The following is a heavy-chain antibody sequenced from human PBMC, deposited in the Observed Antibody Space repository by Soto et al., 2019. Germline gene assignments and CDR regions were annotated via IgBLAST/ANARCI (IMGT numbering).Heavy chain of an antibody. CDR3: ARRAHMSRRGETFSYYYYGMDV. V-gene: IGHV5-10-1*01. J-gene: IGHJ6*02. D-gene: IGHD3-16*01. CDR1: GYSFTSYW. Sequence: EVQLVQSGAEVKKPGESLRISCKGSGYSFTSYWISWVRQMPGKGLEWMGRIDPIDSYTNYSPSFQGHVTISADKSISTAYLQWSSLKASDTAMYYCARRAHMSRRGETFSYYYYGMDVWDQGTTVTVSS. CDR2: IDPIDSYT.